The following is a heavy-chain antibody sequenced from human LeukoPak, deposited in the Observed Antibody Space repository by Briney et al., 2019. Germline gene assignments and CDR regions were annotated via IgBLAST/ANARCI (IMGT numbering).Heavy chain of an antibody. V-gene: IGHV1-2*02. J-gene: IGHJ4*02. CDR3: ARVAVVRGVIIRMIDY. Sequence: ASVKVSCKASGCTFTGYYMHWVRQAPGQGLEWMGWINPNSGGTNYAQKFQGRVTMTRDTSISTAYMELSRLRSDDTAVYYCARVAVVRGVIIRMIDYWGQGTLVTVSS. CDR1: GCTFTGYY. CDR2: INPNSGGT. D-gene: IGHD3-10*01.